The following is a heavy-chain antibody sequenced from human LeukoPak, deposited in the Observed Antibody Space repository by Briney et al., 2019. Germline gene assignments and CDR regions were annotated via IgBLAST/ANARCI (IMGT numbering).Heavy chain of an antibody. Sequence: GGSLRLSCVASGFTFRTYSMNWVRQAPGKGLEWLSYITTDSTTIFYADSVRGRFTISRDNANNPLYLQMNSLRDEDTAIYYCARDVGATLIDHWGQGTLVTVSS. CDR3: ARDVGATLIDH. J-gene: IGHJ4*02. V-gene: IGHV3-48*02. CDR2: ITTDSTTI. CDR1: GFTFRTYS. D-gene: IGHD1-26*01.